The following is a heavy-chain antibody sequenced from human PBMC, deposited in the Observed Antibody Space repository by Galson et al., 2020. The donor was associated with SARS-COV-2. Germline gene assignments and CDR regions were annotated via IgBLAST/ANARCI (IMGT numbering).Heavy chain of an antibody. Sequence: SETLSLTCTVSGGSISVYYWSWIRQAPGKGLEWIGYIYNSGTTISYNPSLRSRATISADMSRNQFSLRLRSVTAADTAVYYCARDRELGPWGQGTLVTVSP. J-gene: IGHJ5*02. CDR1: GGSISVYY. D-gene: IGHD1-26*01. CDR3: ARDRELGP. CDR2: IYNSGTTI. V-gene: IGHV4-59*13.